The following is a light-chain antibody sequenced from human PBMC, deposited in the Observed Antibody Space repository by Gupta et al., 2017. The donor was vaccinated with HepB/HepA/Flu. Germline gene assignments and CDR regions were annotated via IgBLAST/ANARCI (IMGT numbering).Light chain of an antibody. Sequence: DIQMTQSPSSLSASVGDRVTITCQASQDISNYLNWYQQKPGQAPKLLIYDASNLERGVPSRFSGGGYGTHFSFTINSRQPEDIATYYCQQYDNLSPLTFGGGTKVEIK. V-gene: IGKV1-33*01. J-gene: IGKJ4*01. CDR1: QDISNY. CDR2: DAS. CDR3: QQYDNLSPLT.